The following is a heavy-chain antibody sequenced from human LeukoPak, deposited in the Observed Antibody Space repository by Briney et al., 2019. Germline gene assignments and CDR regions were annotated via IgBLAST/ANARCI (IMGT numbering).Heavy chain of an antibody. CDR2: IVVGSGNT. J-gene: IGHJ5*02. V-gene: IGHV1-58*01. CDR3: AAAGIAAAGTEFDP. Sequence: SVKVSCKASGFTFTSSAVQWVRQARGQRLEWIGWIVVGSGNTNYAQKFQERVTITRDMSTSTAYMELSSLRSEDTAVYYCAAAGIAAAGTEFDPWGQGTLVTVPS. D-gene: IGHD6-13*01. CDR1: GFTFTSSA.